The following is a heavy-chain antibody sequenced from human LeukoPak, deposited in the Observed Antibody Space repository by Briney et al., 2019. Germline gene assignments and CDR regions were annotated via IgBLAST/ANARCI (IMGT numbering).Heavy chain of an antibody. CDR1: GGSISSYY. CDR3: AREVTAARLDYYYYMDV. D-gene: IGHD6-6*01. Sequence: SETLSLTCTVSGGSISSYYWTWIRQPAGKGLEWIGHISTSGSTNYNPSLKSRVTMSEDTSKKQISLKLRSVTAADTAVYYCAREVTAARLDYYYYMDVWDKGTTVTVSS. J-gene: IGHJ6*03. CDR2: ISTSGST. V-gene: IGHV4-4*07.